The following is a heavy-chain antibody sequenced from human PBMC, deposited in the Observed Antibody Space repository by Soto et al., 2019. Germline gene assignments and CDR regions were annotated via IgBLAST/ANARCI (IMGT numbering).Heavy chain of an antibody. J-gene: IGHJ5*02. Sequence: SETLSLTCTVSGGSISSGGYYWSWIRQHPGKGLEWIGYIYYSGSTYYNPSLKSRVTISVDTSKNQFSLKLSSVTAADTAVYYCARDSVVFDGRGYCSGGSCYSGESWFDPWGQGTLVTVSS. D-gene: IGHD2-15*01. CDR2: IYYSGST. CDR1: GGSISSGGYY. V-gene: IGHV4-31*03. CDR3: ARDSVVFDGRGYCSGGSCYSGESWFDP.